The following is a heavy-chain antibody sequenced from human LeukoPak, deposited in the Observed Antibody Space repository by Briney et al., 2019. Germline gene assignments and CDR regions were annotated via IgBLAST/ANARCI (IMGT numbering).Heavy chain of an antibody. Sequence: GRSLRLSCAASGFTFSSYGMHWVRQAPGKGLEWVAVIWYDGSNKYYADSVKGRLTISRDNSKNTLYLQMNSLRAEDTAVYYCARIYGSGSSKSDNFDYWGQGTLVTVSS. J-gene: IGHJ4*02. D-gene: IGHD3-10*01. V-gene: IGHV3-33*01. CDR3: ARIYGSGSSKSDNFDY. CDR2: IWYDGSNK. CDR1: GFTFSSYG.